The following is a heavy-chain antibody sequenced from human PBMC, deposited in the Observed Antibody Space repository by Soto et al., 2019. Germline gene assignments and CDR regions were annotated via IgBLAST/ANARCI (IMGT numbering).Heavy chain of an antibody. CDR3: ARHAWFGEFDP. J-gene: IGHJ5*02. Sequence: SETLSLTCTVSGGSLSSVSHYWAWVRQPPGKDLEWIGSIYYSGITYSNPSLKSRVTISVDTSKNQFSLKLSSVTDADTAVFYCARHAWFGEFDPWGQGTLVTVSS. CDR1: GGSLSSVSHY. D-gene: IGHD3-10*01. CDR2: IYYSGIT. V-gene: IGHV4-39*01.